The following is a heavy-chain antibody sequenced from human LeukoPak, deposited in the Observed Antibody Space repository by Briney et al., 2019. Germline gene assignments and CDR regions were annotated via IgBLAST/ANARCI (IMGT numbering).Heavy chain of an antibody. CDR1: GGSFSGYY. V-gene: IGHV4-34*01. J-gene: IGHJ4*02. CDR3: ARVLWQLVAVDY. CDR2: INHSGST. D-gene: IGHD6-6*01. Sequence: PSETLSLTCAVYGGSFSGYYWSWIRQPPGKGLEWIGEINHSGSTNYNPSLKSRVTISVDTSKNQFSLKLSSVTAADTAVYYCARVLWQLVAVDYWAQGTLVTVSS.